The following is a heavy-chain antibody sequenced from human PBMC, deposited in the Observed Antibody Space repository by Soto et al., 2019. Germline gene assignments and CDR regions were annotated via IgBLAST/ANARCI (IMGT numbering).Heavy chain of an antibody. CDR2: IYYSGST. V-gene: IGHV4-31*03. J-gene: IGHJ6*02. Sequence: QVQLQESGPGLVKPSQTLSLTCTVSGGSISSGGYYWSWIRQHPGKGLEWIGYIYYSGSTYYNPSLKSRVTISVDTSKNQFSLKLSSVTAADTAVYYCARDSTGYDFWSGEGYYYYGMDVWGQGTTVTVSS. D-gene: IGHD3-3*01. CDR1: GGSISSGGYY. CDR3: ARDSTGYDFWSGEGYYYYGMDV.